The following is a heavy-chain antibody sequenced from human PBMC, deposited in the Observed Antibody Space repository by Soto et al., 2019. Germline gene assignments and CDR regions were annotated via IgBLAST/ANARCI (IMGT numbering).Heavy chain of an antibody. CDR3: AKDREYSYGPFDY. V-gene: IGHV3-23*01. CDR2: ISGSGGST. D-gene: IGHD5-18*01. Sequence: GGSLRLSCAVSGFTFSSYAMSWVRQAPGKGLEWVSAISGSGGSTYYADSVKGRFTISRDNSKNTLYLQMNSLRAEDTAVYYCAKDREYSYGPFDYWGQGTLVTVSS. CDR1: GFTFSSYA. J-gene: IGHJ4*02.